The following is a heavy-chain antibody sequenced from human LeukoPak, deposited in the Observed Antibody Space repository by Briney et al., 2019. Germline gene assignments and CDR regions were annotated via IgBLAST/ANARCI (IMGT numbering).Heavy chain of an antibody. CDR3: ARYSSGWYFSLSYYYYMDV. D-gene: IGHD6-19*01. CDR2: ISSSGSTI. CDR1: GFTFSDYY. J-gene: IGHJ6*03. V-gene: IGHV3-11*04. Sequence: GGSLRLSCAASGFTFSDYYMSWIRQAPGKGLEWVSYISSSGSTIYYADSVKGRFTISRDNAKNSLYLQMNSLRAEDTAVYYCARYSSGWYFSLSYYYYMDVWGKGTTVTVSS.